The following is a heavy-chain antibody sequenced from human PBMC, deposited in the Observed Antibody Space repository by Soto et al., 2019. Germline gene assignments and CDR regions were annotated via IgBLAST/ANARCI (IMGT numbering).Heavy chain of an antibody. CDR3: ASSPDYTAMSFSDAFDI. J-gene: IGHJ3*02. CDR2: INAGNGNT. CDR1: GYTFPNYG. V-gene: IGHV1-3*01. Sequence: GASVKVSCKASGYTFPNYGIHWVRQAPGQRLEWMGLINAGNGNTKYSQKVQGRVTMTTDTSTSTAYMELSSLRSEDTAVYYCASSPDYTAMSFSDAFDIWGQGTMVTVSS. D-gene: IGHD5-18*01.